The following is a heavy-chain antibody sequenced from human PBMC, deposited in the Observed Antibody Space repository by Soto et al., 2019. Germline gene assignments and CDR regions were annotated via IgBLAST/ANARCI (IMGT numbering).Heavy chain of an antibody. CDR2: IKSKTDGGTT. J-gene: IGHJ6*02. Sequence: GGSLRLSCAASGFTFSNAWMNWVRQAPGKGLEWVGRIKSKTDGGTTDYAAPVKGRFTISRDDSKNTLYLQMNSLKTEDTAVYYCTTATGQQLVWDQDPNDYYYYYGMDVWGQGTTVTVSS. CDR1: GFTFSNAW. CDR3: TTATGQQLVWDQDPNDYYYYYGMDV. D-gene: IGHD6-13*01. V-gene: IGHV3-15*07.